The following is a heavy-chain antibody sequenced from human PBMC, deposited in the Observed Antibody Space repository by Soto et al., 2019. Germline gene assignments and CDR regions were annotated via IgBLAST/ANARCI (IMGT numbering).Heavy chain of an antibody. CDR3: ARRKERSGPNYFDY. J-gene: IGHJ4*02. CDR2: MSPNNGNT. CDR1: GYTVTTYD. D-gene: IGHD6-25*01. Sequence: GASVKVSRNAYGYTVTTYDIHLVRRGPGQGLEWMGWMSPNNGNTGFAQKFRDRFTIARNTSISTAYMELSGLRSEDTAVYYFARRKERSGPNYFDYWGKGSLVTVSS. V-gene: IGHV1-8*01.